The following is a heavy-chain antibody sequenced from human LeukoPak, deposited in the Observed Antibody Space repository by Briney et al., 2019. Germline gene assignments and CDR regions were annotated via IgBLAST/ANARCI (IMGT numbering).Heavy chain of an antibody. Sequence: GGSLRLACAASGFRFSSYAMSWVRQAPGRRLEWVSTISSSGDNSYYADSVKGRFTISRDNSKNTLYLQMNSLRAEDTAVYYCAKAQDIVVVPAAIEYWGQGTLVTVSS. CDR2: ISSSGDNS. V-gene: IGHV3-23*01. CDR1: GFRFSSYA. J-gene: IGHJ4*02. D-gene: IGHD2-2*01. CDR3: AKAQDIVVVPAAIEY.